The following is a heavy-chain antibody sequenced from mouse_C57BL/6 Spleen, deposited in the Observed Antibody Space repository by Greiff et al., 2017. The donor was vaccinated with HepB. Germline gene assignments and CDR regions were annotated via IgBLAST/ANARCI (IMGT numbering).Heavy chain of an antibody. CDR1: GYTFTTYP. CDR2: FHPYNDDT. CDR3: ARKGDSSGYVAWFAY. D-gene: IGHD3-2*02. J-gene: IGHJ3*01. Sequence: QVQLKESGAELVKPGASVKMSCKASGYTFTTYPIEWMKQNHGKSLEWIGNFHPYNDDTKYNEKFKGKATLTVEKSSSTVYLELSRLTSDDSAVYYCARKGDSSGYVAWFAYWGQGTLVTVSA. V-gene: IGHV1-47*01.